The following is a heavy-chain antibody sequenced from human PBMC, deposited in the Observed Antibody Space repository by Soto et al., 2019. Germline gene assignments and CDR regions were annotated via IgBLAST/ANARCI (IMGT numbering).Heavy chain of an antibody. CDR1: GGTCSSYS. Sequence: PGGPLRVSGVASGGTCSSYSKNWVRQAPGKGLEWVSSISSSSSYIYYTDALRGRFTISRDNAKNSLHLQMNSLRAEDTAVYYCTRDASRDSSARGWFDPWGPGTLVTVS. CDR3: TRDASRDSSARGWFDP. J-gene: IGHJ5*02. V-gene: IGHV3-21*01. D-gene: IGHD6-13*01. CDR2: ISSSSSYI.